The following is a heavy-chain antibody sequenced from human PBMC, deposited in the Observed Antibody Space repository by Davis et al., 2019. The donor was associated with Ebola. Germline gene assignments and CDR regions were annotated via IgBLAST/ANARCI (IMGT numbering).Heavy chain of an antibody. CDR3: TYGGYHDFWSGYWGRGTNDY. CDR2: IRSKAYGGTT. V-gene: IGHV3-49*03. J-gene: IGHJ4*02. Sequence: GESLKISCTASGFTFGDYAMSWFRQAPGKGLEWVGFIRSKAYGGTTEYAASVKGRFTISRDDSKSIAYLQMNSLKTEDTAVYYCTYGGYHDFWSGYWGRGTNDYWGQGTLVTVSS. CDR1: GFTFGDYA. D-gene: IGHD3-3*01.